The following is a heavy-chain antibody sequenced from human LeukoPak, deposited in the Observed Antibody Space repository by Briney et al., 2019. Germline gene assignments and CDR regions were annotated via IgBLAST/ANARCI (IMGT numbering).Heavy chain of an antibody. CDR3: ARDRTTTVYYGMDV. Sequence: PSETLSLTCAVSGYSISSGYYWGWIRQPPGKGLEWIGSIYHSGSTYYNPSLKSRVTISVDTSKNQFSLKLSSVTAADTAVYYCARDRTTTVYYGMDVWGQGTTVTVSS. D-gene: IGHD4-17*01. CDR2: IYHSGST. J-gene: IGHJ6*02. CDR1: GYSISSGYY. V-gene: IGHV4-38-2*02.